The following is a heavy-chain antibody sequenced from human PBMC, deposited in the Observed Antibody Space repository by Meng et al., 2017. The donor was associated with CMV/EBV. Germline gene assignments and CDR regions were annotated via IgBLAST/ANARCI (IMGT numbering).Heavy chain of an antibody. CDR3: ARIYDSSGYYNYYFDY. V-gene: IGHV1-69*12. Sequence: QVQMAQSWGWVKKPGSSVNVSCKASGGTFSIYAISLVRQAPGQGLEWMGGIIPIFGTANYAQKFQGRVTITADESTSTAYMELSSLRSEDTAVYYCARIYDSSGYYNYYFDYWGQGTLVTVSS. CDR1: GGTFSIYA. D-gene: IGHD3-22*01. CDR2: IIPIFGTA. J-gene: IGHJ4*02.